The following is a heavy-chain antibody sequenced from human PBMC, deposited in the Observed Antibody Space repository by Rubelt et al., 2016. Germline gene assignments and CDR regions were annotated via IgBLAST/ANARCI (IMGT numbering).Heavy chain of an antibody. Sequence: CGGNIKQDGSEKDYVDSVKGRFTISRDNVKNSLYLQMNSLRAEDTAVYYCARGTPNYYYGIDVWGQGTTVTVSS. J-gene: IGHJ6*02. V-gene: IGHV3-7*01. CDR3: ARGTPNYYYGIDV. D-gene: IGHD1-1*01. CDR2: IKQDGSEK.